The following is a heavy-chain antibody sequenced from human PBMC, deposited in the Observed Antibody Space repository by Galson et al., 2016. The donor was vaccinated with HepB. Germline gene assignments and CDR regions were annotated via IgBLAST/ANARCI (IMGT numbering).Heavy chain of an antibody. V-gene: IGHV3-9*01. CDR1: EFTFEDFT. Sequence: LRLSCAASEFTFEDFTMHWVRQIPGKGLEWVSGITWNSDDLGYAASVKGRFTVSRDNVKNSLVLEMSSLRSEDTALYYCVKQRAPWSVTGGFDPWGQGTLVVVSS. D-gene: IGHD2-21*02. J-gene: IGHJ5*02. CDR2: ITWNSDDL. CDR3: VKQRAPWSVTGGFDP.